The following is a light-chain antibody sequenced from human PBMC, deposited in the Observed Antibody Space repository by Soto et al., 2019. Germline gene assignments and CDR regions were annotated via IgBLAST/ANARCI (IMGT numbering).Light chain of an antibody. Sequence: DIQMKQSPSSLSASVGDRVTITCRASQSISSYLNWYQQKPGKAPNLLIYAASSLQSGVPSRFSGSGSGTDFTLTISCLQPEDFATYYCQRSYSTPWTLGQGTKVDIK. CDR1: QSISSY. CDR2: AAS. V-gene: IGKV1-39*01. J-gene: IGKJ1*01. CDR3: QRSYSTPWT.